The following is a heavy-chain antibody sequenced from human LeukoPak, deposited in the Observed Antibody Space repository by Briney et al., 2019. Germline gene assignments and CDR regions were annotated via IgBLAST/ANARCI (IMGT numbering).Heavy chain of an antibody. J-gene: IGHJ4*02. D-gene: IGHD3-10*01. CDR3: ASVGAGDDFDY. CDR1: GHTFSGYH. CDR2: ISPKSGDT. Sequence: ASVKVSCKASGHTFSGYHMQWVRQDPGQGLERMGWISPKSGDTKSGQKFQGRVTLTRDTSISTAYMELSRLTSDDTAVYYCASVGAGDDFDYWGQGTLVTVSS. V-gene: IGHV1-2*02.